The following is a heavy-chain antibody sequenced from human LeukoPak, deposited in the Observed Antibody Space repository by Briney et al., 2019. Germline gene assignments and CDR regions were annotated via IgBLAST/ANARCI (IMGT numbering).Heavy chain of an antibody. D-gene: IGHD6-13*01. CDR2: ISGSGGST. CDR3: AKDTSSSWYGSGSFDY. CDR1: GFTFSSYA. V-gene: IGHV3-23*01. J-gene: IGHJ4*02. Sequence: PGGSLRLSCAASGFTFSSYAMSWVRQAPGKGLEWVSAISGSGGSTYYADSVKGRFTISRDNAKNSLYLQMNSLRAEDTALYYCAKDTSSSWYGSGSFDYWGQGTLVTVSS.